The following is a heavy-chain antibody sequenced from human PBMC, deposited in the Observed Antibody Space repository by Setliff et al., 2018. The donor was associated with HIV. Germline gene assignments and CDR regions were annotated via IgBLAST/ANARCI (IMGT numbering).Heavy chain of an antibody. CDR1: DVSTSAYY. J-gene: IGHJ5*02. CDR3: ARQRGGRVTIFGVSGGWFDP. CDR2: IFYTGST. Sequence: SETLSLTCTVSDVSTSAYYWSWIRQPPGKGLEWIGDIFYTGSTNYNPSLKSRVTISIDTSKNQFSLKLSSVTAADTAVYYCARQRGGRVTIFGVSGGWFDPWGQGTLVTVSS. V-gene: IGHV4-59*08. D-gene: IGHD3-3*01.